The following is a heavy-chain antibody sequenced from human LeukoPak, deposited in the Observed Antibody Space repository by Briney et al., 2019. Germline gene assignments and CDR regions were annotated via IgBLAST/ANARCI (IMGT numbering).Heavy chain of an antibody. CDR2: IWFDGTNK. CDR3: ARGRYCTNGVCYDSSFFGLDV. D-gene: IGHD2-8*01. V-gene: IGHV3-33*01. Sequence: PGGSLRLSCAASGFTFSDFGMHWVRQAPGKGLEWVAVIWFDGTNKYSADSVRGRFTISRENFKNTLYLHMNSLRPEDTAVYYCARGRYCTNGVCYDSSFFGLDVWGQGTPVTVS. J-gene: IGHJ6*02. CDR1: GFTFSDFG.